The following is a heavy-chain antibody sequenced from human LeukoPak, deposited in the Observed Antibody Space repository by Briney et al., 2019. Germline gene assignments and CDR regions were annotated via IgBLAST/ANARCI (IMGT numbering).Heavy chain of an antibody. CDR3: ARDGWSEMGTILREVVSDY. Sequence: ASVKVSCKASGYTFTSYYMHWVRQAPGQGLEWMGIINPSGGSTSYAQKFQGRVTMTRDTSTGTLYMELSSLRPEDTAVYYCARDGWSEMGTILREVVSDYWGQGTLVTVSS. D-gene: IGHD5-24*01. CDR1: GYTFTSYY. V-gene: IGHV1-46*01. J-gene: IGHJ4*02. CDR2: INPSGGST.